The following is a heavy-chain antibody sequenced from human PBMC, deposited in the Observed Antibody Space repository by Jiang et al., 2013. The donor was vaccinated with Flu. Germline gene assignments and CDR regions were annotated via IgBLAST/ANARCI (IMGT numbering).Heavy chain of an antibody. D-gene: IGHD3-10*01. CDR1: GGSISSYY. J-gene: IGHJ5*02. V-gene: IGHV4-59*01. CDR2: IHYSGST. CDR3: ARVDNAGSRRWFDP. Sequence: GPGLVKPSETLSLTCSVSGGSISSYYWSWIRQPPGKGLEWIGYIHYSGSTNYNPSLNSRVTISLDTSKNQFSLNLIFVTAADTAVYYCARVDNAGSRRWFDPWGQGTLVTVSS.